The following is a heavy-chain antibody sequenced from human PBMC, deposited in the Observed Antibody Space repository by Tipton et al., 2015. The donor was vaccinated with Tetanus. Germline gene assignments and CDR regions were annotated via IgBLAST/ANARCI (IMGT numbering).Heavy chain of an antibody. Sequence: GSLRLSCAASGFSFSSYAMSWVRQAPGKGLEWVSTLSGSGSATYYAGSVGGRFTISRDNAKNSLFLQMDSLRAEDTAVYFCARASGLADRPWDFEYWGQGTLVTVSS. CDR3: ARASGLADRPWDFEY. CDR1: GFSFSSYA. J-gene: IGHJ4*02. CDR2: LSGSGSAT. V-gene: IGHV3-23*01. D-gene: IGHD6-6*01.